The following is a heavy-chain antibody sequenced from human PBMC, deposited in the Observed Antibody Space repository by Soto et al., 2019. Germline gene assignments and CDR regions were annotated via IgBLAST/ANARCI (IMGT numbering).Heavy chain of an antibody. J-gene: IGHJ4*02. V-gene: IGHV1-18*01. CDR1: GYTFTSYG. CDR3: ARDVLGRGKMATPLC. CDR2: ISAYNGNT. Sequence: QVQLVQSGAEVKKPGASVKVSCKASGYTFTSYGISWVRQAPGQGLEWMGWISAYNGNTNYAQKLQGRVTMTTDTSTXTAYMELRSLRSDDTAVYYCARDVLGRGKMATPLCWGQGTLVTVSS. D-gene: IGHD5-12*01.